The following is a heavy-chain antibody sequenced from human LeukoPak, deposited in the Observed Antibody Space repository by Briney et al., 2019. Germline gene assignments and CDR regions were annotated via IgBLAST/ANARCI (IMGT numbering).Heavy chain of an antibody. CDR2: ISYDGSNE. J-gene: IGHJ4*02. CDR3: AKVALFSGYYPPFDY. CDR1: GFTFSNYG. Sequence: GGSLRLSCTASGFTFSNYGMHWVREAPGKGLEWVAVISYDGSNEYYADSVKGRFTISRDNSKNTLFLQMNSLRPEDTAVYHCAKVALFSGYYPPFDYWGQGTLVTVSS. V-gene: IGHV3-30*18. D-gene: IGHD3-22*01.